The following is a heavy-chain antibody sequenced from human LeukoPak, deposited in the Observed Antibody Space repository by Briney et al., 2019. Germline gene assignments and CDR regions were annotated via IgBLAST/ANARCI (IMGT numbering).Heavy chain of an antibody. V-gene: IGHV3-23*01. CDR3: AKGRLPIDY. CDR1: GFTFSSYA. Sequence: VGSLRLSCAASGFTFSSYAMSWVRQAPGKGLEWVSAISGSVGSTYYADSVKGRFTISRDNSKNTLYLQMNSLRAEDTALYYCAKGRLPIDYWGQGSLVTVSS. J-gene: IGHJ4*02. CDR2: ISGSVGST. D-gene: IGHD3-16*01.